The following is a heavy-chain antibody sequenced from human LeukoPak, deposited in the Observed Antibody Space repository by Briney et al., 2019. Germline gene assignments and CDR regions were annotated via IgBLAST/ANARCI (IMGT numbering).Heavy chain of an antibody. Sequence: PSETLSLTCAVYGGSFSGYYWSWIRQPPGKGLEWIGEINHSGSTNYNPSLKSRVTISVDTSKNQFSLNLNSVTAADTAVYYCARVDIPMAGHAFDIWGQGTMVTVSS. CDR2: INHSGST. CDR3: ARVDIPMAGHAFDI. CDR1: GGSFSGYY. J-gene: IGHJ3*02. D-gene: IGHD5-18*01. V-gene: IGHV4-34*01.